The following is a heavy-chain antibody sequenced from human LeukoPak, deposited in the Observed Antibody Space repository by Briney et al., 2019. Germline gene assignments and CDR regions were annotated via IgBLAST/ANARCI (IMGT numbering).Heavy chain of an antibody. Sequence: PGGSLRLSCAASGFTFSSYWMHWVRQAPGKGLVWVSRINDDESVTNYADSVKGRFTISRDNAKKSLYLQMNSLRTEDTALYYCAKDGGPGATLGAGFDYWGQGTLVTVSS. CDR3: AKDGGPGATLGAGFDY. V-gene: IGHV3-74*01. CDR1: GFTFSSYW. J-gene: IGHJ4*02. CDR2: INDDESVT. D-gene: IGHD1-26*01.